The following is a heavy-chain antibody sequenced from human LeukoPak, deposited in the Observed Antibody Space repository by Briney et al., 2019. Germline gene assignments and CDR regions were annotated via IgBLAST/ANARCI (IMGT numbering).Heavy chain of an antibody. CDR3: ASYMVRGVIISYFDY. CDR2: ISGSGGST. CDR1: GFTFSSYG. D-gene: IGHD3-10*01. Sequence: GGSLRLSCAASGFTFSSYGMSWVRQAPGKGLEWVSAISGSGGSTYYADSVKGRFTISRDNSKNTLYLQMNSLRAEDTAVYYCASYMVRGVIISYFDYWGQGTLVTVSS. V-gene: IGHV3-23*01. J-gene: IGHJ4*02.